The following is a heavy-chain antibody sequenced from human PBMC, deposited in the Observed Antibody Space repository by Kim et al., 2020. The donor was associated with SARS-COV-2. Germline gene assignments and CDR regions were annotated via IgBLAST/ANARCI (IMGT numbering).Heavy chain of an antibody. Sequence: SETLSLTCAVSGGSISSGGYSWSWIRQPPGKGLVWIGYIYHSGSTYYNPSLKSRVTISVDRTKNQFSLKLSSVTAADTAVYYCAREGRGFAFDIWGQGTMVTVSS. CDR2: IYHSGST. CDR1: GGSISSGGYS. D-gene: IGHD3-10*01. J-gene: IGHJ3*02. CDR3: AREGRGFAFDI. V-gene: IGHV4-30-2*01.